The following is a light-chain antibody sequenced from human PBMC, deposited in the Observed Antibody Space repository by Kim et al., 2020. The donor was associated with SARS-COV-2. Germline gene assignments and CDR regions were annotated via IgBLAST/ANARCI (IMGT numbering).Light chain of an antibody. Sequence: SYELTQPPSVSVSPGQTASITCSGDKLGDKYACWYQQKPGQSPVLVIYQDRKRPSGIPERFSGSNSGHTATLTISGTQAMDEADYYCQAWDSSTVVFGGG. CDR2: QDR. V-gene: IGLV3-1*01. CDR3: QAWDSSTVV. J-gene: IGLJ2*01. CDR1: KLGDKY.